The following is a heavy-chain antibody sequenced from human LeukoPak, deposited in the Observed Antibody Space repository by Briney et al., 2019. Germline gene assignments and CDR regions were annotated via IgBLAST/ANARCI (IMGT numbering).Heavy chain of an antibody. D-gene: IGHD6-19*01. CDR3: ARLRYSSGQDY. V-gene: IGHV4-59*01. CDR2: IYYSGTT. J-gene: IGHJ4*02. Sequence: SETLSLTCAVSGGSISTYYWSWIRQPPGKGLEWIGYIYYSGTTNYNPSLKSQVTISVDTSKNQFSLKLSSVTAADTAVYYCARLRYSSGQDYWGQGTLVTVSS. CDR1: GGSISTYY.